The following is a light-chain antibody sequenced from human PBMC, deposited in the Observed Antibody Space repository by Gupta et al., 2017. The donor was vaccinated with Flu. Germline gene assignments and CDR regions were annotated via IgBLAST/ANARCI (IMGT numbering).Light chain of an antibody. CDR3: CSYSGTAFYV. V-gene: IGLV2-23*01. J-gene: IGLJ1*01. Sequence: SGVSYRFSGSKSGSTASLTISGLQAEDEADYYCCSYSGTAFYVFGTGTKVTVL.